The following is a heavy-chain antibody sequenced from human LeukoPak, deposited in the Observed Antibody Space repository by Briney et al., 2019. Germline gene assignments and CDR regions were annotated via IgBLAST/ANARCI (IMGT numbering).Heavy chain of an antibody. CDR1: GGSISSYY. D-gene: IGHD3-22*01. CDR2: IYYSGST. CDR3: ARRANSGFDAFDI. J-gene: IGHJ3*02. V-gene: IGHV4-59*01. Sequence: SETLSLTCTVSGGSISSYYWSWIRQPPGKGLEWIGYIYYSGSTNYNPSLKSRDTISVDTSKNQFSLKLSSVTAADTAVYYCARRANSGFDAFDIWGQGTMVTVSS.